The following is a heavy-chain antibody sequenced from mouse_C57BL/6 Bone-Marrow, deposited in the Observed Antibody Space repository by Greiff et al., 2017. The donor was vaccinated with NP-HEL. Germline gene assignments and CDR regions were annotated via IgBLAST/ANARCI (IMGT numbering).Heavy chain of an antibody. CDR2: SRNKANDYTT. J-gene: IGHJ1*03. Sequence: EVKLMESGGGLVQSGRSLRLSCATSGFTFSDFYMEWVRQAPGKGLEWIAASRNKANDYTTEYSATVKGRFIVSRDTSQSILYLQMNALRAEDTAIYYCAREPITTVVAKDWYFDVWGTGTTLTVSS. D-gene: IGHD1-1*01. CDR1: GFTFSDFY. V-gene: IGHV7-1*01. CDR3: AREPITTVVAKDWYFDV.